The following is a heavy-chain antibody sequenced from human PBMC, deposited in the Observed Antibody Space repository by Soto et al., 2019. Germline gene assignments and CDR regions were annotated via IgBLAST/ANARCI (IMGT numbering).Heavy chain of an antibody. CDR2: IYWDDNE. J-gene: IGHJ4*02. D-gene: IGHD6-19*01. CDR3: AHIVVAGLGYYFDY. V-gene: IGHV2-5*02. Sequence: QITLKESGPTLVKPTQTLTLTCTFSGFSLSSTRMAVGWIRQPPGKALGWLALIYWDDNERYSPFLKSRLTITKDTSKNQVVLKMSNMDPVDTDRYYCAHIVVAGLGYYFDYWGQGTLGTVSS. CDR1: GFSLSSTRMA.